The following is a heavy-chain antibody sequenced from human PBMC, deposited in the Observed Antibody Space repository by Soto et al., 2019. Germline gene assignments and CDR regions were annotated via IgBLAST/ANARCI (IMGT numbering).Heavy chain of an antibody. J-gene: IGHJ4*02. CDR3: AIASAYLNVFDY. Sequence: VASVKVSCKASGYTFTSYYMHWVRQAPGQGLEWMGIINPSGGSTSYAQKFQGRITMTRDTSTSTVYMELSSLRSEDTAVYYCAIASAYLNVFDYWGQGTLVTVSS. V-gene: IGHV1-46*01. CDR2: INPSGGST. CDR1: GYTFTSYY.